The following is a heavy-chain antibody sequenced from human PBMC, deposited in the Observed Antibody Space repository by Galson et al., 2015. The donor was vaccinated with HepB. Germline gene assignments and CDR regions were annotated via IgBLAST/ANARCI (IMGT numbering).Heavy chain of an antibody. V-gene: IGHV3-21*06. CDR2: ISMSSSYI. CDR1: GFTFSKYN. CDR3: ARDTCSSDACYNGVPKFDP. J-gene: IGHJ5*02. Sequence: SLRLSCAASGFTFSKYNMNWVRQAPGKGLEWVSSISMSSSYIYYADSVKGRFTISRDNAKNSLYLQMNSLRPEDTGVYYCARDTCSSDACYNGVPKFDPRGKGTLVTVSS. D-gene: IGHD2-2*01.